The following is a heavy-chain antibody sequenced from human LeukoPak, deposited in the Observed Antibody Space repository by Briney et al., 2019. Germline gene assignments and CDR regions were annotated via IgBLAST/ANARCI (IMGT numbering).Heavy chain of an antibody. CDR2: ISSSSSYI. CDR1: GFTFSSYS. J-gene: IGHJ5*02. D-gene: IGHD2-15*01. CDR3: ARALGYCGGGSSSEGAP. Sequence: NPGGSLRLSCAASGFTFSSYSMNWVRQAPGKGLEWVSSISSSSSYIYYADSVKGRFTISRDNAKNSLYLQMDSLRAEDTAVYYCARALGYCGGGSSSEGAPGGQGPLVPVSS. V-gene: IGHV3-21*01.